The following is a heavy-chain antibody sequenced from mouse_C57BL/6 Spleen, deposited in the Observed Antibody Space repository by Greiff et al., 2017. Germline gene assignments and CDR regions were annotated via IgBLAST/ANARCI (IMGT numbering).Heavy chain of an antibody. CDR2: ISSGGSYT. CDR1: GFTFSSYG. Sequence: EVKLEESGGDLVKPGGSLKLSCAASGFTFSSYGMSWVRQTPDKRLEWVATISSGGSYTYYPDSVKGRFTISRDNAKNTLYLQLGSLKSEATAMXYCARQSSNYFDYWGQGTTLTVSS. CDR3: ARQSSNYFDY. J-gene: IGHJ2*01. V-gene: IGHV5-6*02. D-gene: IGHD1-3*01.